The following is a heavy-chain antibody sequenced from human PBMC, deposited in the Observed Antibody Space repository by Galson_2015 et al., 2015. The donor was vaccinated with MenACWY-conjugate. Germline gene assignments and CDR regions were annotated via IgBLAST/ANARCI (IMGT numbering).Heavy chain of an antibody. Sequence: WIGYIYYSGSTNYNPSLKSRVTISVDTSKNQFSLKLSSVTAADTAVYYCARMMATIGYSMDVWGQGTTVTVSS. D-gene: IGHD5-24*01. V-gene: IGHV4-59*01. J-gene: IGHJ6*02. CDR2: IYYSGST. CDR3: ARMMATIGYSMDV.